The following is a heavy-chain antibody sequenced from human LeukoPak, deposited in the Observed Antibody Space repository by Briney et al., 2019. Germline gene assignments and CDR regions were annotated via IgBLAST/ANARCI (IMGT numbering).Heavy chain of an antibody. CDR2: MNPNSGNT. CDR3: ARGALMHSPYCSSTSCYNIDYYYYYMDV. D-gene: IGHD2-2*02. J-gene: IGHJ6*03. V-gene: IGHV1-8*03. CDR1: GYTFTSYD. Sequence: ASVKVSCKASGYTFTSYDINWVRQATGQGLEWMGWMNPNSGNTGYAQKFQGRVTITRNTSISTAYMELSSLRSEDTAVYYCARGALMHSPYCSSTSCYNIDYYYYYMDVWGKGTTVTVSS.